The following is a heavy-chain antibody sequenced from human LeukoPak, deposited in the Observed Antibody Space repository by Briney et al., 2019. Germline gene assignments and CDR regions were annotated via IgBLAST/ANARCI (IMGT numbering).Heavy chain of an antibody. Sequence: ASVKVSCKASGGTFSSYDISWVRQAPGQGLEWMGGIMPMFGKANYAQKFQGRVTTTADKATSTAYMELSSLRYVSTAVYYIAGGKTDIVVVPATLRNYYFDYWGQGTLVTVSS. CDR1: GGTFSSYD. CDR2: IMPMFGKA. CDR3: AGGKTDIVVVPATLRNYYFDY. V-gene: IGHV1-69*06. D-gene: IGHD2-2*01. J-gene: IGHJ4*02.